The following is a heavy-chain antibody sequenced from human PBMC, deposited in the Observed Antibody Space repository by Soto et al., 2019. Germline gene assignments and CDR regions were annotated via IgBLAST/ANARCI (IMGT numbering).Heavy chain of an antibody. CDR3: ARVLGPGHYSYMDV. CDR2: IYSGGST. Sequence: GGSLRLSCAASGFTVSSNYMSWVRQAPGKGLEWVSVIYSGGSTYYADSVKGRFTISRDNSKNTLYLQMNSLRAEDTAVYYCARVLGPGHYSYMDVWGKGTTVTVSS. CDR1: GFTVSSNY. V-gene: IGHV3-66*01. J-gene: IGHJ6*03.